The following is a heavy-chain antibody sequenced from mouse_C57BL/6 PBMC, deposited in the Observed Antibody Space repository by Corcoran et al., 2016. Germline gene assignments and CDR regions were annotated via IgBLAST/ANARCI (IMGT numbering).Heavy chain of an antibody. CDR1: GYTFTDYY. D-gene: IGHD2-4*01. J-gene: IGHJ3*01. CDR3: ARDDYDWVAY. V-gene: IGHV1-26*01. CDR2: INPNNGGT. Sequence: VQLQQSGPELVKTGASVKISCKASGYTFTDYYMNWVTQSHGKSLEWIGDINPNNGGTSYNQKFKGKATLTVDKSSSTAYMELRSLTSEDSAVYYCARDDYDWVAYWGQGTLVTVSA.